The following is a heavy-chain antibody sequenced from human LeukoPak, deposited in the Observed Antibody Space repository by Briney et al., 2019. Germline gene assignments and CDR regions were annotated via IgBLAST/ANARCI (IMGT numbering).Heavy chain of an antibody. CDR1: GSTFSSYS. J-gene: IGHJ6*02. CDR2: ISSSSSYI. Sequence: GGSLRLSCAASGSTFSSYSMNWVRQAPGKGLEWVSSISSSSSYIYYADSVKGRFTISRDNAKNSLYLQMNSLRAEDTAVYYCARVGREPNYYYGMDVWGQGTTVTVSS. CDR3: ARVGREPNYYYGMDV. D-gene: IGHD1-26*01. V-gene: IGHV3-21*01.